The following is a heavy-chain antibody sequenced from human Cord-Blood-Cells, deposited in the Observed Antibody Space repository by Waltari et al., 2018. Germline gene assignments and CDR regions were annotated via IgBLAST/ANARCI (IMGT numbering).Heavy chain of an antibody. CDR1: GCSISSYS. Sequence: QVQLQESGPGLVKPSEPLSLTCTVSGCSISSYSWSWIRQPAGKGLEWIGRIYTSGSTNYNPSLKSRVTMSVDTSKNQFSLKLSSVTAADTAVYYCARDGSRYYYYGMDVWGQGTTVTVSS. V-gene: IGHV4-4*07. J-gene: IGHJ6*02. CDR3: ARDGSRYYYYGMDV. CDR2: IYTSGST.